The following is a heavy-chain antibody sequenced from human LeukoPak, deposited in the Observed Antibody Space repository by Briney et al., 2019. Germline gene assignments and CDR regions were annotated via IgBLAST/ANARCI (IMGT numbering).Heavy chain of an antibody. V-gene: IGHV1-8*01. CDR1: GYTFTSYD. CDR3: ARGDTYYYDSSGYYPYDY. CDR2: MNPNSGNT. D-gene: IGHD3-22*01. Sequence: ASVKVSRKASGYTFTSYDINWVRQATGQGLEWMGWMNPNSGNTGYAQKFQGRVTMTRNTSISTAYMELSSLRSEDTAVYYCARGDTYYYDSSGYYPYDYWGQGTLVTVSS. J-gene: IGHJ4*02.